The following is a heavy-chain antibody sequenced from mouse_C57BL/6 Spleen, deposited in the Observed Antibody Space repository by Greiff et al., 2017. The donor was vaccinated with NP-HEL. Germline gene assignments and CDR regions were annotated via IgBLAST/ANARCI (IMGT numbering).Heavy chain of an antibody. CDR2: IDPETGGT. Sequence: QVQLQQSGAELVRPGASVTLSCKASGYTFTDYEMHWVKQTPVHGLEWIGAIDPETGGTAYNQKFKGKAILTADKSSSTAYMELRSLTSEDSAVYYCTRRGYSNYPYAMDYWGQGTSVTVSS. CDR3: TRRGYSNYPYAMDY. V-gene: IGHV1-15*01. CDR1: GYTFTDYE. J-gene: IGHJ4*01. D-gene: IGHD2-5*01.